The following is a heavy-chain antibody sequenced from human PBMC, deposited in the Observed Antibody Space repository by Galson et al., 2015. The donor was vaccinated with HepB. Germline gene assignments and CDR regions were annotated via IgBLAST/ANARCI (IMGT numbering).Heavy chain of an antibody. V-gene: IGHV5-51*01. Sequence: QSGAEVKKPGESLKISCKTFGYSFTTYWIGWVRQMPGKGLEWIGILYPGDSKTLYSPSFQGQVTFSADKSITTAYLQWSSLQASDTAMYYCARHGGGYGGDNSFDIWGQGTMVTVSP. J-gene: IGHJ3*02. CDR1: GYSFTTYW. CDR3: ARHGGGYGGDNSFDI. CDR2: LYPGDSKT. D-gene: IGHD4-23*01.